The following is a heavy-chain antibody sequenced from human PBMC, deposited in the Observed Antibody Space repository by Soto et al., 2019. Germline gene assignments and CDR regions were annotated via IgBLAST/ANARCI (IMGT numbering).Heavy chain of an antibody. CDR3: ARNTISAAGADYYGLDV. D-gene: IGHD6-13*01. V-gene: IGHV3-11*01. CDR2: MSSSGVTV. J-gene: IGHJ6*02. CDR1: GFTFSDYY. Sequence: LRLSCAGSGFTFSDYYMSWIRQAPGQGLARVSYMSSSGVTVFYADSVKGRFTISRDNAKNSLYLQMYSLRAEDSAVYYCARNTISAAGADYYGLDVWGQGTTVTVSS.